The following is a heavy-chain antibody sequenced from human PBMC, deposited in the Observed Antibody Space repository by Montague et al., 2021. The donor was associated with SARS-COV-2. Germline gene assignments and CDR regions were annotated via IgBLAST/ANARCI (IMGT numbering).Heavy chain of an antibody. CDR2: IYYSGST. CDR1: GGSISSYY. J-gene: IGHJ4*02. CDR3: ARGWARSLLERPLDH. V-gene: IGHV4-59*01. D-gene: IGHD1-26*01. Sequence: SETLSLTCTVSGGSISSYYWSWIRQPPGKGLEWIGYIYYSGSTNYNPSLKSRVTISVDTSKNQFSLKLSSVTAADTAVYYCARGWARSLLERPLDHWGQGTLVTVSS.